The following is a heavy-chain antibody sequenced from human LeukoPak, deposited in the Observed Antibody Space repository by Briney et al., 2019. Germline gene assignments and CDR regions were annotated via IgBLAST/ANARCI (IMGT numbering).Heavy chain of an antibody. CDR2: IYTSGST. V-gene: IGHV4-4*07. Sequence: SETLSLTCTVSGGSISSYYWSWIRQPAGKGPEWIGRIYTSGSTNYNPSLKSRVTMSVDTSKNQFSLKLSSVTAADTAVYYCARDIAAAAHFDYWGQGTLVTVSS. CDR1: GGSISSYY. CDR3: ARDIAAAAHFDY. J-gene: IGHJ4*02. D-gene: IGHD6-13*01.